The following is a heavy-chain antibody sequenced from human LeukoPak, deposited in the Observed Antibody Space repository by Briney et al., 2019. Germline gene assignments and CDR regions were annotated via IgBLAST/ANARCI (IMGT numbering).Heavy chain of an antibody. V-gene: IGHV4-39*07. Sequence: PSETLSLTCTVSGGSISSSSYYWGWLRQPPGKGLEWIGSIYYSGSTYYNPSLKSRVTISVDTSKNQFSLKLSSVTAADTAVYYCARDGSGSYYYYYYMDVWGKGTTVTVSS. CDR2: IYYSGST. D-gene: IGHD1-26*01. J-gene: IGHJ6*03. CDR1: GGSISSSSYY. CDR3: ARDGSGSYYYYYYMDV.